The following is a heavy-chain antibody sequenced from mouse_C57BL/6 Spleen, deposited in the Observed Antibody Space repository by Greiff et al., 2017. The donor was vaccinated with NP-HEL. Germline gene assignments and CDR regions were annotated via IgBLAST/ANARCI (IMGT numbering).Heavy chain of an antibody. CDR2: IDPSDSET. Sequence: QVQLQQSGAELVRPGSSVKLSCKASGYTFTSYWMHWVKQRPIQGLEWIGNIDPSDSETHYNQKFKDKATLTVDKSSSTAYMQLSSLTSEDSAVYYCARGITTVLHWYFDVWGTGTTVTVSS. D-gene: IGHD1-1*01. CDR1: GYTFTSYW. CDR3: ARGITTVLHWYFDV. V-gene: IGHV1-52*01. J-gene: IGHJ1*03.